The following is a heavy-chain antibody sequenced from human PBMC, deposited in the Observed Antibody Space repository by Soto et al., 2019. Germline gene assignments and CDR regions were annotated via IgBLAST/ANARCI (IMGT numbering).Heavy chain of an antibody. CDR2: IRSRANNFAT. J-gene: IGHJ6*02. D-gene: IGHD2-2*02. CDR1: GFIFSGSA. V-gene: IGHV3-73*01. CDR3: ARGQGAAIGDYYYHGMHV. Sequence: GGSLRLSCAASGFIFSGSAIHWVRQASGKGLEWVGRIRSRANNFATSSAASVKGRFTFSRDDSKNTAYLQMNTLKPEDTAVYYCARGQGAAIGDYYYHGMHVWGQGTTVTVYS.